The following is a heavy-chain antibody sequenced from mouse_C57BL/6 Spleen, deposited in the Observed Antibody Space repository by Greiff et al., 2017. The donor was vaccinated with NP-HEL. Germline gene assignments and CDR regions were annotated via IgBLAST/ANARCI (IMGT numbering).Heavy chain of an antibody. CDR1: GFNIKDDY. Sequence: EVQGVESGAELVRPGASVKLSCTASGFNIKDDYMHWVKQRPEQGLEWIGWIDPENGDTEYASKFQGKATITADPSSNTAYLQLSSLTSEDTAVYYCTTKDGYYGVAYWGQGTLVTVSA. D-gene: IGHD2-3*01. V-gene: IGHV14-4*01. J-gene: IGHJ3*01. CDR3: TTKDGYYGVAY. CDR2: IDPENGDT.